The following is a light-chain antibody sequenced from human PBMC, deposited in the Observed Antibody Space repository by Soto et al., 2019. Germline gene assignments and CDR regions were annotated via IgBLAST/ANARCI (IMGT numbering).Light chain of an antibody. CDR3: QQYDDYSRM. Sequence: DIQMTQSPSTLSAFVGDRVTITCRASQSIRTSLAWYQQKPGKAPKLLIYMASSLESGVPARFTGSGSATEFTLSISSLQPDDFATYYCQQYDDYSRMFGQGTKVEIK. J-gene: IGKJ1*01. CDR1: QSIRTS. CDR2: MAS. V-gene: IGKV1-5*03.